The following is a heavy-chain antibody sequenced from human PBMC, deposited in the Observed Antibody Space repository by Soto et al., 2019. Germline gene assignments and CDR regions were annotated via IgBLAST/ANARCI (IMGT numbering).Heavy chain of an antibody. CDR1: GFTFSNYA. D-gene: IGHD3-3*01. CDR3: AKQQIGVIRALDY. J-gene: IGHJ4*01. Sequence: PGGSLRLSCAASGFTFSNYAMSWIRQAPGKGLEWISTIRETGNTYYADSVRGRFATPRDNSENTLYLQMSSLRAEDTAVYYCAKQQIGVIRALDYCGHGTLVTVSS. V-gene: IGHV3-23*01. CDR2: IRETGNT.